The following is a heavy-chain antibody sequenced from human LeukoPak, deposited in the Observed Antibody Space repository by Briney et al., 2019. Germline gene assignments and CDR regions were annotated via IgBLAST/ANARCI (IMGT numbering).Heavy chain of an antibody. V-gene: IGHV3-21*01. CDR2: IGTAGNYI. D-gene: IGHD2-2*01. CDR1: GFTFSDYT. CDR3: ATNLFCASASCL. J-gene: IGHJ4*02. Sequence: PGGSLRLSXAASGFTFSDYTMNWVRQAPGKGLEWLSSIGTAGNYISYADSVQGRFTISRDNANDSLYLEMKSLRVEDTATYYCATNLFCASASCLWGQGTLVTVSS.